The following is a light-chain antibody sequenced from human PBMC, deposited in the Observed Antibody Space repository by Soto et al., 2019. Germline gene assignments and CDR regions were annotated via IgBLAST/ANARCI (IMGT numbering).Light chain of an antibody. CDR3: ASYTTSSTYV. J-gene: IGLJ1*01. Sequence: QSVLTQPASMSGPPGQSIAISCTGTSSDVGGYSYVSWYQQQPGKAPKLVISDVSNRPSGVSDRFSGSKSGNTASLTISGLQTEDEADYYCASYTTSSTYVFGTGTKVTVL. V-gene: IGLV2-14*01. CDR1: SSDVGGYSY. CDR2: DVS.